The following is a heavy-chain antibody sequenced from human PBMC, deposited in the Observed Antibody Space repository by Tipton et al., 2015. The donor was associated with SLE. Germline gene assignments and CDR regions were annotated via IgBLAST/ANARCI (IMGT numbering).Heavy chain of an antibody. J-gene: IGHJ4*02. Sequence: SGFTFSSYGMHWVRQAPGKGLEWVAFIRYDGSNKYYADSVKGRFTISRDNSKNTLYLQMNSLRAEDTAVYYCAKDRIVATILDYWGQGTLVTVSS. CDR2: IRYDGSNK. CDR3: AKDRIVATILDY. D-gene: IGHD5-12*01. V-gene: IGHV3-30*02. CDR1: GFTFSSYG.